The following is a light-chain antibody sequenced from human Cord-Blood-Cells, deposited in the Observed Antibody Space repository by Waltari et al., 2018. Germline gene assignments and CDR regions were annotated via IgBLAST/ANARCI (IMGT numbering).Light chain of an antibody. CDR3: CSYAGSYTYV. CDR1: SSDVGGYNY. CDR2: DVI. V-gene: IGLV2-11*01. J-gene: IGLJ1*01. Sequence: QSALTQPRSVSGSPGQSVTISCTGTSSDVGGYNYVFWYQQHPGKAPNLMIYDVIKRPSGVPDRFSGSKSGNTASLTISGLQAEDEADYYCCSYAGSYTYVFGTGTKVTVL.